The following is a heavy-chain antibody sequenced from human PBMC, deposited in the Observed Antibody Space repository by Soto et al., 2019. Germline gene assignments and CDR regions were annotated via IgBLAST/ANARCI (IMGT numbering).Heavy chain of an antibody. CDR1: GFTFSNAW. CDR3: TTDPVIDTISLDAFDI. D-gene: IGHD3-9*01. Sequence: EVQLVESGGGLVKPGGSLRLSCAASGFTFSNAWMSWVRQAPGKGLGWVGRIKSKTDGGTTDYAAPVKGRFTISRDDSKNTLYLQMNSLKTEDTAVYYCTTDPVIDTISLDAFDIWGQGTMVTVSS. V-gene: IGHV3-15*01. CDR2: IKSKTDGGTT. J-gene: IGHJ3*02.